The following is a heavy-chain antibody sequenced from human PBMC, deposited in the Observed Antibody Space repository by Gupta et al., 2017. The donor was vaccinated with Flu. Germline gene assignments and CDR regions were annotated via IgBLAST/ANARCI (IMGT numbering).Heavy chain of an antibody. CDR1: GGAVNTSTHY. CDR3: IGFCSSTSCPRNTFDI. CDR2: VYHRGTT. J-gene: IGHJ3*02. V-gene: IGHV4-39*02. Sequence: QVQLQESGPGLVKPSATLSLTCNVSGGAVNTSTHYWGYVRQPPGKGLEWIGSVYHRGTTYYNPSLKSRVTISLDMSNNHFSLRLSSVTAADTAVYFCIGFCSSTSCPRNTFDIWGHGTMVTVSS. D-gene: IGHD2-2*01.